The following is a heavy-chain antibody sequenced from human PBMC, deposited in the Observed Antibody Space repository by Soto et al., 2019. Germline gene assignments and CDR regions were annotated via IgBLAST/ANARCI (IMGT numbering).Heavy chain of an antibody. CDR1: GFTFSTYA. J-gene: IGHJ4*02. D-gene: IGHD2-15*01. CDR3: AKTDPGGRCSGICYPDY. V-gene: IGHV3-30*18. CDR2: ISYDATNK. Sequence: QVHLVESGGGVVQPGQSLRLSCAASGFTFSTYAMHWLRQAPGKGLEWVAIISYDATNKFYGDSVKGRFTISRDNSKNTLYLHMISLRPDDTAVYYGAKTDPGGRCSGICYPDYWGQGTLVTVSS.